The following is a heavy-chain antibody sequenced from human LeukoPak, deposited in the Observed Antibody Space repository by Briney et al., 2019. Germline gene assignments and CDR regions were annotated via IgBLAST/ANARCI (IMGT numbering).Heavy chain of an antibody. J-gene: IGHJ4*02. D-gene: IGHD3-10*01. CDR2: IYSGGST. V-gene: IGHV3-66*01. Sequence: GGSLILSCAASGFTFSSYARSWVRQVPGKGLEWVSVIYSGGSTYYADSVKGRFTISRDNSKNTLYLQMNRLRAEDTAVYYCAREVPYYYGSGSYSSGDYWGQGTLVTVSS. CDR3: AREVPYYYGSGSYSSGDY. CDR1: GFTFSSYA.